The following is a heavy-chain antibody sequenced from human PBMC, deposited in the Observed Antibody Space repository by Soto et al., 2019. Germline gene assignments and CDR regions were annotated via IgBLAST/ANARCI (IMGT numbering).Heavy chain of an antibody. CDR1: GFTFSSYG. J-gene: IGHJ6*02. Sequence: GGSLRLSCAASGFTFSSYGMHWVRQAPGKGLEWVAVISYDGSNKYYADSVKGRFTISRDNSKNTLYLQMNSLRAEDTAVYYCAKVRLDIVVVPATGQSEYGMDVWGQGTTVTVSS. CDR2: ISYDGSNK. V-gene: IGHV3-30*18. CDR3: AKVRLDIVVVPATGQSEYGMDV. D-gene: IGHD2-2*01.